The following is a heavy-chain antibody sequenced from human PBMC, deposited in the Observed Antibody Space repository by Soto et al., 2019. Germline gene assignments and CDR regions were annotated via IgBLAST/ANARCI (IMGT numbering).Heavy chain of an antibody. CDR2: IHENGHFK. CDR1: GFIFSSYS. Sequence: LRLSCAASGFIFSSYSMSWIRQAPGKGLEWLAHIHENGHFKFYVDSVKGRFTISRDDALNSLYLQMNSLRAEDTAMYYCARDEGVPINYRFDYWGQGTLVTVSS. V-gene: IGHV3-7*03. J-gene: IGHJ4*02. D-gene: IGHD4-4*01. CDR3: ARDEGVPINYRFDY.